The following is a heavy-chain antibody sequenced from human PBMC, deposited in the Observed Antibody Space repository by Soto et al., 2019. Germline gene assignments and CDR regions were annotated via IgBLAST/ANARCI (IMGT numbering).Heavy chain of an antibody. CDR2: IFYSGTT. J-gene: IGHJ6*02. CDR1: GDSISSADYY. D-gene: IGHD1-1*01. Sequence: TLSLTCTVSGDSISSADYYWSWIHQTPGKGLEWIGHIFYSGTTYYNPSLKSRLTISVDTSKNHFSLRLTSVTAADAAVYYCARDLWVEPELYYYGMDVWGQGTTVTVSS. V-gene: IGHV4-30-4*01. CDR3: ARDLWVEPELYYYGMDV.